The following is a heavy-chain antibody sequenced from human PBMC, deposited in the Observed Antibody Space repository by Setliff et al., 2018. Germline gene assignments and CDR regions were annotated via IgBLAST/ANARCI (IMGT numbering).Heavy chain of an antibody. CDR3: AREGVDTRSSTDYRYYMDV. J-gene: IGHJ6*03. V-gene: IGHV1-18*01. CDR1: GYIFTTYG. D-gene: IGHD5-18*01. Sequence: GASVKVSCKASGYIFTTYGFNWVRQAPGQGLEWMGMISTYTGKTTYAQKFQGRVTMTTDTSTGTGYMELRSLRSDDTAVYYCAREGVDTRSSTDYRYYMDVWGEGTTVTVSS. CDR2: ISTYTGKT.